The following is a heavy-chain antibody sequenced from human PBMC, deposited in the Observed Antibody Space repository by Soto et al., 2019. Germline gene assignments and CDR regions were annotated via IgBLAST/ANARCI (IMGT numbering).Heavy chain of an antibody. Sequence: QVQLVESGGGVVQPGRSLRLSCAASGFTFSSYGMHWVRQAPGKGLEWVAVIWYDGSNKYYADPVKGRFTISRDNSKNTLYLQMNSLRAEDTAVYYCARDGGKVAATYDAFDIWGQGTMVTVSS. CDR1: GFTFSSYG. CDR2: IWYDGSNK. CDR3: ARDGGKVAATYDAFDI. V-gene: IGHV3-33*01. D-gene: IGHD2-15*01. J-gene: IGHJ3*02.